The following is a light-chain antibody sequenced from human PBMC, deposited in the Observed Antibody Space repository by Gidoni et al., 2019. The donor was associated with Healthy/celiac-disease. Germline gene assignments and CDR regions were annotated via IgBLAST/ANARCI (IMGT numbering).Light chain of an antibody. CDR3: QQSYSTPR. Sequence: SQLTPSPSSLSASVGDRVTITCQASQRISSYFNWYQQKPGKAPKLLIYAASSLQSGAPSMFSGSGSGTDFTLTISSLQPEYFATYYCQQSYSTPRFGPGTKVDIK. CDR2: AAS. CDR1: QRISSY. V-gene: IGKV1-39*01. J-gene: IGKJ3*01.